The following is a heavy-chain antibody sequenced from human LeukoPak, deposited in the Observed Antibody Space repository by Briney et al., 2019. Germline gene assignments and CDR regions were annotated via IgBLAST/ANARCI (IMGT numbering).Heavy chain of an antibody. CDR1: GFTFSNAW. CDR3: TTGVQWSFRDYYYYYYMDV. J-gene: IGHJ6*03. D-gene: IGHD1-26*01. Sequence: GSLRLSCAASGFTFSNAWMSWARPAPGKGLEWVGRIKSKTDGGTTDYAAPVKGRFTISRDDSKNTLYLQMNSLKTEDTAVYYCTTGVQWSFRDYYYYYYMDVWGKGTTVTVSS. V-gene: IGHV3-15*01. CDR2: IKSKTDGGTT.